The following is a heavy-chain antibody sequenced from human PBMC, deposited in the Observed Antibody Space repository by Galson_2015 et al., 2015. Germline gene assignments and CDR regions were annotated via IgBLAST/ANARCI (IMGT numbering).Heavy chain of an antibody. V-gene: IGHV4-39*07. CDR3: AREARLRYFDWLLDY. CDR1: GGSISSSSYY. CDR2: IYYSGST. J-gene: IGHJ4*02. Sequence: LSLTCTVSGGSISSSSYYWGWIRQPPGKGLEWIGSIYYSGSTYYNPSLKGRVTISVDTSKNQFSLKLSSVTAADTAVYYCAREARLRYFDWLLDYWGQGTLVTVFS. D-gene: IGHD3-9*01.